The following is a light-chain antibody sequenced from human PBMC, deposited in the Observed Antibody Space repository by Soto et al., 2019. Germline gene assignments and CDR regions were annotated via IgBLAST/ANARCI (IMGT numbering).Light chain of an antibody. CDR2: LNSDGSH. V-gene: IGLV4-69*01. J-gene: IGLJ2*01. CDR1: SGRSSYV. CDR3: QTWGTGIHLV. Sequence: QLVLTQSPSASASLGASVKLTCTLSSGRSSYVITWHQQQPEKGPRYLMKLNSDGSHNKGDGIPDRFSGSSSGAERYLTISSLQSEDEADYYCQTWGTGIHLVFGGGTKLTVL.